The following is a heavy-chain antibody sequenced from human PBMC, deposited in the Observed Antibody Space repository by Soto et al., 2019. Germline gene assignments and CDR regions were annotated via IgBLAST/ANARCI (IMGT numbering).Heavy chain of an antibody. Sequence: GGSLRLSCAASGFTFSSFLMSWVPPAPGKGLEGVANIKENGSEKYYVDSVKGRFTISGDDAKNSLYLQVNTLRAEDTAVYYCARVPYCSNGVSWSRGIDCWGQGTLVTVAS. J-gene: IGHJ4*02. V-gene: IGHV3-7*01. CDR3: ARVPYCSNGVSWSRGIDC. CDR2: IKENGSEK. CDR1: GFTFSSFL. D-gene: IGHD2-8*01.